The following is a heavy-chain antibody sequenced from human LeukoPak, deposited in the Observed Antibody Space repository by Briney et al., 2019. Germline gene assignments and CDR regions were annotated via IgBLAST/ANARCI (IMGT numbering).Heavy chain of an antibody. J-gene: IGHJ6*03. CDR1: GFTFSSYS. V-gene: IGHV3-21*01. CDR3: ARVFTWTDGMSSSGYYSYYYYMDV. D-gene: IGHD3-22*01. Sequence: GGSLRLSCAASGFTFSSYSVNWVRQAPGKGLELVSSISSSSSYIYYADSVKGRFTISRDNAKNSLYLQMSSLRAEDTAVYYCARVFTWTDGMSSSGYYSYYYYMDVWGKGTTVTVSS. CDR2: ISSSSSYI.